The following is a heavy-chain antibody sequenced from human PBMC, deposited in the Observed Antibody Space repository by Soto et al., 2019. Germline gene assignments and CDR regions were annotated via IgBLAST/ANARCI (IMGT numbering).Heavy chain of an antibody. J-gene: IGHJ6*02. Sequence: PGGSLRLSCAASGFTFSSYGMHWVRQAPGKGLEWVAVIWYDGSNKYYADSVKGRFTISRDNSKNTLYLQMNSLRAEDTAVYYCAKDRRAARTNNYYYYYGMDVWGQGTTVTVSS. CDR3: AKDRRAARTNNYYYYYGMDV. CDR1: GFTFSSYG. CDR2: IWYDGSNK. V-gene: IGHV3-30*02. D-gene: IGHD6-6*01.